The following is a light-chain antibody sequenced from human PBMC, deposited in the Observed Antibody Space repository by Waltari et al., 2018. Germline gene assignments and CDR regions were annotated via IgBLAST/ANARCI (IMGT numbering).Light chain of an antibody. CDR1: SSDVGGYNY. CDR3: SSYTSSSTLV. CDR2: EVS. Sequence: QSALTQPASVSGSPGQSITISCTGTSSDVGGYNYVSWNQQHPGKAPKLMIYEVSNRPSGVLNRFSGSKSGNTASLTISGLQDEDEADYYCSSYTSSSTLVFGGGTKLTVL. V-gene: IGLV2-14*01. J-gene: IGLJ3*02.